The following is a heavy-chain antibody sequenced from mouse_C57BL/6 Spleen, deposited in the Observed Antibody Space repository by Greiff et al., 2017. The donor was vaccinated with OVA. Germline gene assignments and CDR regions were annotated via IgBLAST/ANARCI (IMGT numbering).Heavy chain of an antibody. CDR1: GYSFTGYY. V-gene: IGHV1-42*01. CDR3: ARGGYFDV. Sequence: VQLQQSGPELVKPGASVKISCKASGYSFTGYYMHWVKQSPEKSLEWIGEINPSTGGTTYNQKFKAKATLTVDKSSSTAYMQLKSLTSEDAAVYYCARGGYFDVWGTGTTVTVSS. CDR2: INPSTGGT. J-gene: IGHJ1*03.